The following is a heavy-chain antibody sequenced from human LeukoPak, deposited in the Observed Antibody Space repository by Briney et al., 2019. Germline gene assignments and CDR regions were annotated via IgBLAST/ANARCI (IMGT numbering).Heavy chain of an antibody. D-gene: IGHD6-13*01. CDR3: ARDGARYSSSWYVY. Sequence: GASVKVSCKASGYTFTGYYLFWVRQAPGQGLEWMGWINPNTGDTRYGQKFQGRVTLTRDTSIGTAYMELSRLRSDDTAVYYCARDGARYSSSWYVYWGQGTLVTVSS. CDR1: GYTFTGYY. CDR2: INPNTGDT. V-gene: IGHV1-2*02. J-gene: IGHJ4*02.